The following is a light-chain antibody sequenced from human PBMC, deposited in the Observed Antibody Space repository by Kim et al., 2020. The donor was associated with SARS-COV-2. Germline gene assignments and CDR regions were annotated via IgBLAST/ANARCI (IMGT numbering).Light chain of an antibody. Sequence: LSASVGDIVTITCRASQSISNYLNWYQQKPGKAPKFLIYAASNLQSGVPSRFSGSGSGTDFTLTISSLQPEDFATYYCQQTYDTWTFGQGTKLEIK. CDR2: AAS. CDR3: QQTYDTWT. J-gene: IGKJ1*01. CDR1: QSISNY. V-gene: IGKV1-39*01.